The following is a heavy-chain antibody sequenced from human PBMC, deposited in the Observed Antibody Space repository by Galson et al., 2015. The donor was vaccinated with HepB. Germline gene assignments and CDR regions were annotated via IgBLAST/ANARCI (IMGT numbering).Heavy chain of an antibody. CDR1: GFKFNNYW. V-gene: IGHV3-7*01. Sequence: SLRLSCAASGFKFNNYWMNWVRQAPGKGLEWVANIKRDSSEKYLADSVKGRFAISRENAKTSVYLQMNDLRAEDTAVYYCARARSNGANYHLVFDTWGQGALVTISS. D-gene: IGHD4/OR15-4a*01. CDR2: IKRDSSEK. J-gene: IGHJ4*02. CDR3: ARARSNGANYHLVFDT.